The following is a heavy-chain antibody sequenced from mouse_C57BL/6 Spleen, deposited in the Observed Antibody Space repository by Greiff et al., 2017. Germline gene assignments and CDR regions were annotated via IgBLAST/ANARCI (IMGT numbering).Heavy chain of an antibody. CDR1: GYAFSSSW. V-gene: IGHV1-82*01. CDR3: ARGGSSGFDY. CDR2: IYPGDGDT. Sequence: VQVVESGPELVKPGASVKISCKASGYAFSSSWMNWVKQRPGKGLEWIGRIYPGDGDTNYKGKFKGKATLTADKSSSTAYMQLSSLTSEDSAVYFCARGGSSGFDYWGQGTTLTVSS. J-gene: IGHJ2*01. D-gene: IGHD3-2*02.